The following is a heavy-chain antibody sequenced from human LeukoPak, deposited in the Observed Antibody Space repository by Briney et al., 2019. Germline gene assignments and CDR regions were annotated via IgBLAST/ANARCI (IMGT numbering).Heavy chain of an antibody. CDR2: IYYSGST. D-gene: IGHD6-13*01. V-gene: IGHV4-59*01. CDR3: ARSRGYFDY. Sequence: PSETLSLTCTVSGGSISSYYWSWIRQPPGKGLEWIGYIYYSGSTNYNPSLKSRVTISVDTSKSQFSLKLSSVTAADTALYYCARSRGYFDYWGQGTLVTVSS. J-gene: IGHJ4*02. CDR1: GGSISSYY.